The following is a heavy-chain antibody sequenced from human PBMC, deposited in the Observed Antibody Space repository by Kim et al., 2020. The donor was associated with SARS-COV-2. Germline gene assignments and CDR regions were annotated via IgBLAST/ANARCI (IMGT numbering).Heavy chain of an antibody. D-gene: IGHD3-16*01. CDR2: IYYSGST. J-gene: IGHJ4*02. CDR1: GGSISSGGYY. Sequence: SETLSLTCTVSGGSISSGGYYWSWIRQHPGKGLEWIGYIYYSGSTYYNPSLKSRVTISVDTSKNQFSLKLSSVTAADTAVYYCARDGGYDVGNYYFDYWGQGTLVTVSS. CDR3: ARDGGYDVGNYYFDY. V-gene: IGHV4-31*03.